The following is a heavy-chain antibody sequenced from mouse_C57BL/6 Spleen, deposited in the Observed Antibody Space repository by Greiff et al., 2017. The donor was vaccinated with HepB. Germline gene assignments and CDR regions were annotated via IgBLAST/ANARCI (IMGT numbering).Heavy chain of an antibody. CDR2: IYPGDGDT. J-gene: IGHJ2*01. CDR3: ARSLIITTVVAPLDY. D-gene: IGHD1-1*01. V-gene: IGHV1-82*01. Sequence: QVQLQQSGPELVKPGASVKISCKASGYAFSSSWMNWVKQRPGKGLEWIGRIYPGDGDTNYNGKFKGKATLTADKSSSTAYMQLSSLTSEDSAVYFCARSLIITTVVAPLDYWGQGTTLTVSS. CDR1: GYAFSSSW.